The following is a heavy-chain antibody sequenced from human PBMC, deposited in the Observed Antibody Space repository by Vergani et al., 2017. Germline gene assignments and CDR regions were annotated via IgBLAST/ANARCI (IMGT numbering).Heavy chain of an antibody. Sequence: QVQLVQSGAEVKKPGSSVKVSCKASGGTFSSYAISWVRQALGQGLEWMGGIIPIFGTANYAQKFQARVTITADECTSTAYMELSSLRSEDTAVYYFARGGINDYGGLWGFDYWGQRTVVIVSS. D-gene: IGHD4-23*01. CDR2: IIPIFGTA. CDR3: ARGGINDYGGLWGFDY. V-gene: IGHV1-69*01. CDR1: GGTFSSYA. J-gene: IGHJ4*02.